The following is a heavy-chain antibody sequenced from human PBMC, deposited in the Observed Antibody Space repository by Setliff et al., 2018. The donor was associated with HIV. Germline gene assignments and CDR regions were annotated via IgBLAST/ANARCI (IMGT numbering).Heavy chain of an antibody. CDR2: IHHSGST. Sequence: SETLSLTCTVSGDFRNIQWWTWMRQSPGLGLQWIGSIHHSGSTYYDPSLKNRVTLSVDTSNNQVSLTLTSVTAADTAVYYCAKQPGGHSFFDLWGQGILVTV. D-gene: IGHD1-1*01. J-gene: IGHJ4*02. CDR1: GDFRNIQW. V-gene: IGHV4-59*11. CDR3: AKQPGGHSFFDL.